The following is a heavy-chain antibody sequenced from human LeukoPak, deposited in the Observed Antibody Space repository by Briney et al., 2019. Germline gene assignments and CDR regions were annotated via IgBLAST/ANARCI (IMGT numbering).Heavy chain of an antibody. Sequence: ASVKVSCKASGYTFTSYYMHWVRQAPGQGLEWMGIINPSGGSTSYAQKFQGRVTMTRDMSTGTVYMELSSLRSEDTAVYYCAKVRGSYGSWYFDYWGQGTLVTVSS. CDR3: AKVRGSYGSWYFDY. D-gene: IGHD5-18*01. J-gene: IGHJ4*02. CDR2: INPSGGST. CDR1: GYTFTSYY. V-gene: IGHV1-46*01.